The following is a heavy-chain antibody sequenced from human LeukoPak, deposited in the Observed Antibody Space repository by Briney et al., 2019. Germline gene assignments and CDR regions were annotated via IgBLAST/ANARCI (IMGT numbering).Heavy chain of an antibody. Sequence: SETLSLTCTVSGGSISGSNYYRAWIRQPPGKGLEWIGSINYSGSTYYNPSLKSRVTTSVDTSKNQFSLKMSSVTAADTAVYYCARRTSSSWFFDYWGQGTLVTVSS. J-gene: IGHJ4*02. D-gene: IGHD6-13*01. V-gene: IGHV4-39*01. CDR2: INYSGST. CDR1: GGSISGSNYY. CDR3: ARRTSSSWFFDY.